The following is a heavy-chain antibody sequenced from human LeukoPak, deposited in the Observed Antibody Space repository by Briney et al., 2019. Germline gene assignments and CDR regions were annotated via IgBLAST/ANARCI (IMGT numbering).Heavy chain of an antibody. CDR3: ARLAAHSPGYFDY. D-gene: IGHD6-13*01. Sequence: PSETLSLTCTVSGGSISSSSYYWGWIRQPPGKGLEWIGGIYYSGSTCYNPSLKSRVTISVDTSKNQFSLKLSSVTAADTAVYYCARLAAHSPGYFDYWGQGTLVTVSS. CDR1: GGSISSSSYY. CDR2: IYYSGST. V-gene: IGHV4-39*01. J-gene: IGHJ4*02.